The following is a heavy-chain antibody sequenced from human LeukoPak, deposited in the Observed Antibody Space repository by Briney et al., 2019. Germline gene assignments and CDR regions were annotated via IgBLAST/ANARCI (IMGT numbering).Heavy chain of an antibody. CDR1: GFTFSSYA. V-gene: IGHV3-23*01. D-gene: IGHD3-22*01. CDR3: AKSMNYYDSSGYYPKDY. Sequence: GGSLRLSCAASGFTFSSYAMSRVRQAPGKGLEWVSAISGSGGSTYYADSVKGRFTISRDNSKNTLYLQMNSLRAEDTAVYYCAKSMNYYDSSGYYPKDYWGQGTLVTVSS. J-gene: IGHJ4*02. CDR2: ISGSGGST.